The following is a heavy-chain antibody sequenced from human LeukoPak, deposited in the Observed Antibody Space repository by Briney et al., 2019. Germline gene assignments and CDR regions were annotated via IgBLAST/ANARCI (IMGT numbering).Heavy chain of an antibody. CDR1: GGSLNNDY. D-gene: IGHD7-27*01. V-gene: IGHV4-4*07. J-gene: IGHJ4*02. Sequence: SETLSLTCTVSGGSLNNDYFTWIRQPAGKGLEWIGRIHFGGTTNYNPSFGSRLTLSIDTSKKEISLRLTSVTAADTALYYCARDPANWGVRYWGQGTLVTVSS. CDR2: IHFGGTT. CDR3: ARDPANWGVRY.